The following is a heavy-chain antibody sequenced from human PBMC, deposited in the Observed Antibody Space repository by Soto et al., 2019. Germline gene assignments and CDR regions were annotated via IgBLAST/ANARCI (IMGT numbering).Heavy chain of an antibody. CDR3: ASKAAVAFDI. D-gene: IGHD6-13*01. J-gene: IGHJ3*02. Sequence: ASETLSLTCTVSGGSISSSSYYWGWIRQPPGKGLEWIGSIYYSGSTYYNPSLKSRVTISVDTSKNQFSLKLSSVAAADTAVYYCASKAAVAFDIWGQGTMVTVSS. CDR1: GGSISSSSYY. CDR2: IYYSGST. V-gene: IGHV4-39*01.